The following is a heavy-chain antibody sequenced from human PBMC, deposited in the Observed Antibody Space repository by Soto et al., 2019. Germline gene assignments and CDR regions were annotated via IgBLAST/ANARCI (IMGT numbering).Heavy chain of an antibody. CDR3: ARANFGSGWPPVYYYYYGMDV. J-gene: IGHJ6*02. V-gene: IGHV1-18*04. Sequence: ASVKVSCKASGYTFTSYGISWVRQAPGQGLEWMGWISAYNGNTNYAQKLQGRVTMTTDTSTSTAYMELRSLRSDDTAVYYCARANFGSGWPPVYYYYYGMDVWGQGTTVTVSS. D-gene: IGHD6-19*01. CDR2: ISAYNGNT. CDR1: GYTFTSYG.